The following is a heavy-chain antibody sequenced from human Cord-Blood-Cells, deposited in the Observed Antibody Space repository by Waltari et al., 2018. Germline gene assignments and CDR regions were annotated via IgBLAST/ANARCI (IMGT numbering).Heavy chain of an antibody. Sequence: EVQLLEAGGGLVQPGGSLRLSCAASGFTFSRYAMSWVRTAPGKGLEWVSAISGSGGSTYYADSVKGRFTISRDNSKNTLYLQMNSLRAEDTAVYYCAKVRVYSSSSGAFDIWGQGTMVTVSS. CDR3: AKVRVYSSSSGAFDI. D-gene: IGHD6-6*01. CDR1: GFTFSRYA. V-gene: IGHV3-23*01. J-gene: IGHJ3*02. CDR2: ISGSGGST.